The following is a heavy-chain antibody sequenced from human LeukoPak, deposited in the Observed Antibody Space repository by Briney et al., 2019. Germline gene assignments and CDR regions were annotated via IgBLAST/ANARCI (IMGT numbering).Heavy chain of an antibody. CDR2: ISSSGSTI. Sequence: GGSLRLSCAASGFTFSDYYMSWIRQAPGKGLEWVSYISSSGSTIYYADSVKGRFTISRDNAKNSLYLQMNSLRAEDTAVYYCARVRFTAMADYYYYYMDVWGKGTTVTVSS. CDR1: GFTFSDYY. J-gene: IGHJ6*03. V-gene: IGHV3-11*04. D-gene: IGHD5-18*01. CDR3: ARVRFTAMADYYYYYMDV.